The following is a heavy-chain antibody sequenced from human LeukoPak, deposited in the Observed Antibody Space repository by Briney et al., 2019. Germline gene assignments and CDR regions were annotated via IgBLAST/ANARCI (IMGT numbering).Heavy chain of an antibody. Sequence: GGSLRLSCAASGFTFSSYSMNWARQAPGKGLEWVSSISSSSSYIYYADSVKGRFTISRDNAKNSLYLQMNGLRAEDTAVYYCARDDDFWSGYETYYYGMDVWGQGTTVTVSS. CDR2: ISSSSSYI. J-gene: IGHJ6*02. V-gene: IGHV3-21*01. CDR3: ARDDDFWSGYETYYYGMDV. CDR1: GFTFSSYS. D-gene: IGHD3-3*01.